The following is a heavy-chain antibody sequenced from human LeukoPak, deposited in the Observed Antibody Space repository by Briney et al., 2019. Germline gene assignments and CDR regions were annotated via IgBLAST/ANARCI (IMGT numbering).Heavy chain of an antibody. J-gene: IGHJ5*02. D-gene: IGHD6-13*01. CDR1: GYTFTDFY. CDR2: INPNSGGT. V-gene: IGHV1-2*02. Sequence: ASVKVSCKASGYTFTDFYMLWVRQAPGQGLEWLGWINPNSGGTDYAQTFQGRVTMTRDTSTSTAYMELSRLRSDDTAVYHCARTLKRIAAAGTSWFDTWGQGTVVTVSS. CDR3: ARTLKRIAAAGTSWFDT.